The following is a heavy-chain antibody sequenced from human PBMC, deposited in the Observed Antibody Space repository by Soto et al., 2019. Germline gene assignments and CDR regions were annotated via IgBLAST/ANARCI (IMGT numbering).Heavy chain of an antibody. CDR2: IGTAGDT. Sequence: PGGSLRLSCVVSGFTLNSRWMHWVRQATGKGLEWVSAIGTAGDTYYPGSVKGRFTISRENAKNSLYLQMNSLRAGDTAVYYCARSLQYSSSWYFDYWGQGTLVTVSS. CDR1: GFTLNSRW. J-gene: IGHJ4*02. D-gene: IGHD6-13*01. CDR3: ARSLQYSSSWYFDY. V-gene: IGHV3-13*04.